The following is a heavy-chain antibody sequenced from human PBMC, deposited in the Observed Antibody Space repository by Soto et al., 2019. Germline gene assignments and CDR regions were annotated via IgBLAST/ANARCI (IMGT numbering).Heavy chain of an antibody. CDR2: IIPLDGTT. CDR1: GGTISSFA. D-gene: IGHD1-26*01. CDR3: ARSFTKSRRGGVAFDY. V-gene: IGHV1-69*01. Sequence: QVQLVQSGAEVKKPGSSVKVSCTTSGGTISSFAINWVRQAPGQGLEWMGGIIPLDGTTKYAEKFQGRLTITADASTRTAYMDLTSLRSEDTAVYYCARSFTKSRRGGVAFDYWGQGTLLTVSP. J-gene: IGHJ4*02.